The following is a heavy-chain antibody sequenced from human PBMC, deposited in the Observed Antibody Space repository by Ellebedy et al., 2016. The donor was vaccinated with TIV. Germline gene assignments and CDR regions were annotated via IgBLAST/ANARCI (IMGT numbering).Heavy chain of an antibody. CDR2: INPSDSDT. D-gene: IGHD5-24*01. CDR1: GYNFASYW. Sequence: KVSCKGSGYNFASYWISWVRQMPGKGLEWMGKINPSDSDTNYSPSFQGRVSFSADTSISTAYLQWSGLQTSDTAIYYCATQLERRGGASSWGQGTLVTVSS. J-gene: IGHJ5*02. CDR3: ATQLERRGGASS. V-gene: IGHV5-10-1*01.